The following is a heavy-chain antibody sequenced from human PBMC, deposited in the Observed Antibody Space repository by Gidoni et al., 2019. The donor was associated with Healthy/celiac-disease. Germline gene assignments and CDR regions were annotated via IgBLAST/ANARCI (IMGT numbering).Heavy chain of an antibody. CDR1: GYTLTELS. Sequence: QVQLVQSGAEVKKPGASVQVSCKVSGYTLTELSMHWVRQAPGKGLEWMGGFDPEDGETIYAQKFQGRVTMTEDTSTDTAYMELSSLRSEDTAVYYCATLPRVTRGGYYYYGMDVWGQGTTVTVSS. CDR3: ATLPRVTRGGYYYYGMDV. V-gene: IGHV1-24*01. J-gene: IGHJ6*02. D-gene: IGHD3-10*01. CDR2: FDPEDGET.